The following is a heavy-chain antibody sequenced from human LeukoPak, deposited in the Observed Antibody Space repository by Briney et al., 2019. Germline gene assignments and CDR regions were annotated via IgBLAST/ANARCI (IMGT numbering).Heavy chain of an antibody. CDR2: FFQAEDGI. J-gene: IGHJ4*02. CDR3: ARVGYNSGWYEY. Sequence: GTSLRLSRAASGFTFSIYGMHWVRQDPGKGLEWVGFFFQAEDGIRDADSVKGRFAISRDNSKNTLYLQMNRLRTEDTAVYYCARVGYNSGWYEYWGQGTLVTVAS. V-gene: IGHV3-33*01. D-gene: IGHD6-19*01. CDR1: GFTFSIYG.